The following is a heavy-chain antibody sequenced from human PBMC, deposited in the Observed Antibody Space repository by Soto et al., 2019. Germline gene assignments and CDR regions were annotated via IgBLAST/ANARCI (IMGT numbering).Heavy chain of an antibody. Sequence: QVQLVQSRADVRKPGASVRVTCQASGYNFDSYGLNWVRQAPGQGPQWMGWISTYTGNTDIAPRFQGRLILTTDTSTSTAYLELRSTRYDVTAVYYCLSDGSVESGRFGGNCGQSNLVTVSS. D-gene: IGHD3-16*01. CDR2: ISTYTGNT. CDR1: GYNFDSYG. V-gene: IGHV1-18*04. CDR3: LSDGSVESGRFGGN. J-gene: IGHJ1*01.